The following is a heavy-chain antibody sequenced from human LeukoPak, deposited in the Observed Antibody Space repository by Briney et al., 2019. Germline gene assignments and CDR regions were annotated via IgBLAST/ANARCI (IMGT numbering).Heavy chain of an antibody. CDR1: GFTVSSTS. CDR3: ARGGSYLSAFDI. J-gene: IGHJ3*02. CDR2: FYSGGST. D-gene: IGHD1-26*01. V-gene: IGHV3-53*01. Sequence: GGSLRLSCIASGFTVSSTSLTWVRQTPGKGLEWVSTFYSGGSTYYADSVEGRFIVSRDNSRNTLYLQMNSLRAEDTAVYYCARGGSYLSAFDIWGQGTMVTVSS.